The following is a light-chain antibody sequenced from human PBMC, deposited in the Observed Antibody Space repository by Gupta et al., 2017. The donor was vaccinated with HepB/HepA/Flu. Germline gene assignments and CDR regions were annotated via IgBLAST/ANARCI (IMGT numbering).Light chain of an antibody. CDR1: SSNIGSNT. V-gene: IGLV1-44*01. CDR3: AAWDDSMNVQ. Sequence: QSVLTQPPSASGTPGQRVTISCSGSSSNIGSNTVNWYQQLPGTAPKLLIYSNNLRPSGVPGRFSGSKSGTAASLAISGRQEEDAADYYCAAWDDSMNVQFGGGTKLTVL. CDR2: SNN. J-gene: IGLJ2*01.